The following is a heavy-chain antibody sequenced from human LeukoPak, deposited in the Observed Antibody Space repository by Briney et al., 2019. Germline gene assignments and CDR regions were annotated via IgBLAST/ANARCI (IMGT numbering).Heavy chain of an antibody. CDR2: VYYSGPT. V-gene: IGHV4-39*07. CDR1: GDSISLSFYY. J-gene: IGHJ4*02. D-gene: IGHD6-19*01. CDR3: ARGALYRGWSYYLDF. Sequence: SETLSLTCSVSGDSISLSFYYWGWIRQPPGKALEWIGRVYYSGPTSYNPSLKSRVTISVAMPKNHFSLRLRSVTAADTAMYYCARGALYRGWSYYLDFWGQGSQVTVSS.